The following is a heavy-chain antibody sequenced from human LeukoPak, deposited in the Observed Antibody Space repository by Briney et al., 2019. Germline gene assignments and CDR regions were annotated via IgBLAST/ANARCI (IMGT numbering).Heavy chain of an antibody. J-gene: IGHJ4*02. CDR2: ISSSSSYI. V-gene: IGHV3-21*01. CDR3: ARDRGGGAILYYFDY. D-gene: IGHD3-10*01. Sequence: PGGSLRLSCAASGFTFSSYSMNWVRQAPGKGLEWVSSISSSSSYIYYADSVKGRFTISRDNAKNSLYLQMNSLRAEDTAMYYCARDRGGGAILYYFDYWGQGTLVTVSS. CDR1: GFTFSSYS.